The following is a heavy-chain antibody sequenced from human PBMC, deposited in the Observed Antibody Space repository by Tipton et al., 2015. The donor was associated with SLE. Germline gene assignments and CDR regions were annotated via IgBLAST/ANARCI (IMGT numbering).Heavy chain of an antibody. V-gene: IGHV4-30-4*08. J-gene: IGHJ3*02. CDR2: IYYSGST. D-gene: IGHD3-10*01. Sequence: TLSLTCAVSGGSVSSGSYYWSWIRQPPGKGLEWIGYIYYSGSTYYNPSLKSRVTISVDTSKNQFSLKLSSVTAADTAVYYCARTYYYPNAFDIWGQGTMVTVSS. CDR3: ARTYYYPNAFDI. CDR1: GGSVSSGSYY.